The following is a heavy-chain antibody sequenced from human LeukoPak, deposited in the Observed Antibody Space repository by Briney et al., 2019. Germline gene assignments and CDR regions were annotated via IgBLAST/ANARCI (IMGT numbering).Heavy chain of an antibody. V-gene: IGHV3-73*01. J-gene: IGHJ4*02. D-gene: IGHD2-2*01. CDR1: GFTFSDSP. Sequence: GGSLKLSCAASGFTFSDSPLHWVRQASGKGLEWVGHIRSKRNNYATAYGTSVKGRFTISRDDSKNTVYLQMNSLKSEDTAVYYCTTVLPTAASFDYWGQGTLVTVSS. CDR3: TTVLPTAASFDY. CDR2: IRSKRNNYAT.